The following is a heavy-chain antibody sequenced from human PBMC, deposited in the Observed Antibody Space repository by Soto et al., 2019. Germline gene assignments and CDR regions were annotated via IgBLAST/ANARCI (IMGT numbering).Heavy chain of an antibody. CDR3: ASWQLQEHAYDI. CDR1: GLTVSGKKY. Sequence: DVQLVESGGGLIQPGGSLRLSCAAFGLTVSGKKYLAWVRQAPGKGLEWLSGLYDVDGTYYADSEKGRFTVSRDSSQSVVYLQMHSLRPDDTAVYYCASWQLQEHAYDIWGLGTAVTVSS. V-gene: IGHV3-53*01. D-gene: IGHD1-1*01. J-gene: IGHJ3*02. CDR2: LYDVDGT.